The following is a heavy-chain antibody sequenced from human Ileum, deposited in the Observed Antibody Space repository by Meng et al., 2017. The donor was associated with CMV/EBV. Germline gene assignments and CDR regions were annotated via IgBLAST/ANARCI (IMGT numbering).Heavy chain of an antibody. CDR3: TRERGGPFYGPRKKGGMDV. CDR2: ISTSANTI. Sequence: GESLKISCAASGFTFGDYYMSWIRQAPGKGLEWISYISTSANTIYYADSVRGRFTISRDNAKNLLYLQMNNLRGDDTAVYYCTRERGGPFYGPRKKGGMDVWGQGTTVTVSS. V-gene: IGHV3-11*01. CDR1: GFTFGDYY. D-gene: IGHD3-16*01. J-gene: IGHJ6*02.